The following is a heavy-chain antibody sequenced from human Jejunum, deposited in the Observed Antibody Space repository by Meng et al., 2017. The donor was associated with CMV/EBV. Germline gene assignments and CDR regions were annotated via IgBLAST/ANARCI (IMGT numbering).Heavy chain of an antibody. CDR2: ISYIGNT. CDR1: GGPIGTGDYF. D-gene: IGHD1-14*01. Sequence: HLLQSGPGLGKHSETLSLTCTGSGGPIGTGDYFCGWIRQPPGKGLEWIGSISYIGNTFFNPSLKTRVSIPADTSKNQFSLTVNSLTAAATAVYYCVRAPIRASRHKFFDPWGQGTLVTVSS. V-gene: IGHV4-39*07. CDR3: VRAPIRASRHKFFDP. J-gene: IGHJ5*02.